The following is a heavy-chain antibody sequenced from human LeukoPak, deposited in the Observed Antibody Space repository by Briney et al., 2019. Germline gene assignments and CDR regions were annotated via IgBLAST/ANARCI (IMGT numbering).Heavy chain of an antibody. Sequence: PSETLSLTCTVSGGSISSSSYYWGWIRQPPGKGLEWIGSIYYSGSTYYNPSLKSRVTISVDTSKNQFSLKLSSVTAADTAVYYCARTGNRWWRPADYYYFDYWGQGTLVTVSS. D-gene: IGHD1-14*01. CDR2: IYYSGST. CDR3: ARTGNRWWRPADYYYFDY. CDR1: GGSISSSSYY. J-gene: IGHJ4*02. V-gene: IGHV4-39*07.